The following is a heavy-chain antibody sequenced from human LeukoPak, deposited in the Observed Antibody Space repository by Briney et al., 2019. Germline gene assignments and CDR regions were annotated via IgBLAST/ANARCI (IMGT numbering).Heavy chain of an antibody. Sequence: GGSLRLSCAASGFTFNSYTMNWVRQAPGKGLEWVSCVSKSSDYIYYADSVRGRFTISRDNAKHLVYLEMNSLRAEDTGVYYCAREEDSRAIRTSDGLDVWGEGTTVTVSP. V-gene: IGHV3-21*01. CDR3: AREEDSRAIRTSDGLDV. D-gene: IGHD3-22*01. CDR1: GFTFNSYT. CDR2: VSKSSDYI. J-gene: IGHJ6*04.